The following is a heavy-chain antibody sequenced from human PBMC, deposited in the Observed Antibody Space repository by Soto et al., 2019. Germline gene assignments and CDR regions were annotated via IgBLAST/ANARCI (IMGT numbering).Heavy chain of an antibody. D-gene: IGHD4-17*01. CDR2: ISSDGSEK. V-gene: IGHV3-30*18. CDR3: ANSWTTLTTGFDF. Sequence: GWSLRLSCVASVFTFSNYAMHWVRQAPGKGLGRVAVISSDGSEKYYLDSVRDRFTISRDNSKNTLYLQMNNLRPEDTAMYYCANSWTTLTTGFDFWGQGALVTVSS. J-gene: IGHJ4*02. CDR1: VFTFSNYA.